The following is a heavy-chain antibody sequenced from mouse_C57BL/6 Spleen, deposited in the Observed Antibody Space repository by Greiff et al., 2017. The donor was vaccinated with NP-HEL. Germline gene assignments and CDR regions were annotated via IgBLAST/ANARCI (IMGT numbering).Heavy chain of an antibody. D-gene: IGHD4-1*01. Sequence: VQLQQPGAELVMPGASVKLSCKASGYTFTSYWMHWVKQRPGQGLEWIGEIDPSDSYTNYNQKFKGKSTLTVDKSSSTAYMQLSSLTSEDSAVYYCARELGGAWFAYWGQGTLVTVSA. J-gene: IGHJ3*01. CDR2: IDPSDSYT. CDR1: GYTFTSYW. CDR3: ARELGGAWFAY. V-gene: IGHV1-69*01.